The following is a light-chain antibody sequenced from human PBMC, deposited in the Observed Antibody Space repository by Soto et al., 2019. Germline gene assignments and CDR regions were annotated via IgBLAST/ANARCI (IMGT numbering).Light chain of an antibody. CDR1: QSVSSN. J-gene: IGKJ1*01. V-gene: IGKV3-11*01. Sequence: EIVLTQSPGTLSLSPGERATLSCRASQSVSSNLAWYQQKPGQAPRLLIYGASNRATGIPARVSGSGSGKDFTLTISSLEPEDFAVDYGQQRSHWPWTFGLGTKVDIK. CDR3: QQRSHWPWT. CDR2: GAS.